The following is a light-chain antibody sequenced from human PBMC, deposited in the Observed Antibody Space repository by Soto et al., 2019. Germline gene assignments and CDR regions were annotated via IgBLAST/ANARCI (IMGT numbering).Light chain of an antibody. J-gene: IGKJ1*01. Sequence: EIVLTQSPGTLSLSPGERATISCRASQIFSSCYLAWYQQKPVQAPRLLIYGASSRATGISDRFSGSGFGTDFTFTFSRLEPEDFAVYYCQQYGSSPKTFGQGTKVDIK. CDR3: QQYGSSPKT. CDR2: GAS. CDR1: QIFSSCY. V-gene: IGKV3-20*01.